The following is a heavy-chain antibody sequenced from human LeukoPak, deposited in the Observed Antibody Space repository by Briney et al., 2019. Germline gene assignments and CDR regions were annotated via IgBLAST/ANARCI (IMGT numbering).Heavy chain of an antibody. CDR3: ARDRETQYYDILTGPLDY. Sequence: GGSLRLSCAASGFTFSSYSMNWVRQAPGKGLEWVSSISSSSSYIYYADSVKGRFTISRDNAKNSPYLQMNSLRAEDTAVYHCARDRETQYYDILTGPLDYWGQGTLVTVSS. V-gene: IGHV3-21*01. CDR2: ISSSSSYI. CDR1: GFTFSSYS. D-gene: IGHD3-9*01. J-gene: IGHJ4*02.